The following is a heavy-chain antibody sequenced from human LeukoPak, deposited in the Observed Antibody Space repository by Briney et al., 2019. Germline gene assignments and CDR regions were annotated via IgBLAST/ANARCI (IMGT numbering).Heavy chain of an antibody. D-gene: IGHD3-10*01. CDR1: GYTFTSYG. CDR3: ARVGLLWFGDHYYYYMDV. CDR2: ISAYNGNT. Sequence: GASVKVSCKASGYTFTSYGISWVRQATGLGLEWMGWISAYNGNTNYSQKLQGRVTMTTDTSTSTAYMELRRLRSDDTAVYYCARVGLLWFGDHYYYYMDVWGKGTTVTISS. V-gene: IGHV1-18*01. J-gene: IGHJ6*03.